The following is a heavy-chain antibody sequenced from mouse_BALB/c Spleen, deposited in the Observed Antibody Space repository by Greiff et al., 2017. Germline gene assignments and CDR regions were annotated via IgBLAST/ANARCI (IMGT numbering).Heavy chain of an antibody. Sequence: VQLHQSGAELMKPGASVKISCKATGYTFSSYWIEWVKQRPGHGLEWIGEILPGSGSTNYNEKFKGKATFTADTSSNTAYMQLSSLTSEDSAVYYCARRGNSFAYWGQGTLVTVSA. CDR2: ILPGSGST. CDR3: ARRGNSFAY. CDR1: GYTFSSYW. D-gene: IGHD2-1*01. J-gene: IGHJ3*01. V-gene: IGHV1-9*01.